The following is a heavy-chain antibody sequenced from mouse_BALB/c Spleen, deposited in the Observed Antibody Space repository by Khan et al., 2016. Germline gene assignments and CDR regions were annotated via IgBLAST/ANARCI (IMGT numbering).Heavy chain of an antibody. V-gene: IGHV4-1*02. Sequence: EVKLLESGGGLVQPGGSLKLSCAASGFDFSRSWMSWVRQAPGKGLKWIGEINPDSSTINYTPSLKDKFIIYRDNAKNTLYMQMSKVRSEETALYYGARPDWAWFAYWGQGTLVTVSA. CDR1: GFDFSRSW. D-gene: IGHD4-1*01. CDR3: ARPDWAWFAY. J-gene: IGHJ3*01. CDR2: INPDSSTI.